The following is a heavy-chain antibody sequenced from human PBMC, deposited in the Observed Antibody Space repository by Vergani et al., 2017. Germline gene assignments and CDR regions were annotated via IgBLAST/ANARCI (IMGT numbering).Heavy chain of an antibody. CDR1: GYTFTSYG. Sequence: QVQLVQSGAEVKKPGASVKVSCKASGYTFTSYGISWVRQAPGQGLEWMGWISAYNGNTNYAQKLQGRVTMTTDTSTSTAYMELRSLRSDDTAVYYCAREGAEGYCSSTSCFSGAYYYYYMDVWGKGTTVTVSS. CDR2: ISAYNGNT. V-gene: IGHV1-18*01. D-gene: IGHD2-2*01. CDR3: AREGAEGYCSSTSCFSGAYYYYYMDV. J-gene: IGHJ6*03.